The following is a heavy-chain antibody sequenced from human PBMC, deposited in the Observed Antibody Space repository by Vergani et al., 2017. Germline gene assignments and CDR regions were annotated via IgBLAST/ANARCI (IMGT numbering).Heavy chain of an antibody. CDR1: GGSVSSGSYY. V-gene: IGHV4-61*10. CDR2: IYYSGST. CDR3: ARGGVAAAGPYFDY. Sequence: QVQLPESGPGLVKPSETLSLTCTVSGGSVSSGSYYWSWIRQPAGKGLEWIGYIYYSGSTNYNPSLKSRVTISVDTSKNQFSLKLSSVTAADTAVYYCARGGVAAAGPYFDYWGQGTLVTVSS. D-gene: IGHD6-13*01. J-gene: IGHJ4*02.